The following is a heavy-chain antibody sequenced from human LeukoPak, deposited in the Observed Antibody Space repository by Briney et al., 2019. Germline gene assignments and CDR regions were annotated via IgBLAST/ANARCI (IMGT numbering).Heavy chain of an antibody. J-gene: IGHJ4*02. CDR3: ARDGDVDSLDY. V-gene: IGHV3-30-3*01. CDR1: GFTLSSYA. CDR2: ISYDGSNK. D-gene: IGHD7-27*01. Sequence: GGSLRLSCAASGFTLSSYAMHWVRQAPGKGLEWVAVISYDGSNKYYADSVKGRFTISRDNSKSTLYLQMNSLRAEDTAVYYCARDGDVDSLDYWGQGTLVTVSS.